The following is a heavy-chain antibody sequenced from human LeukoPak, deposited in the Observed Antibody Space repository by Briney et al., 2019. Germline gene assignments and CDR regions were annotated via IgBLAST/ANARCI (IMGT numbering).Heavy chain of an antibody. CDR1: GFTVSSNY. V-gene: IGHV3-53*01. Sequence: GGSLRLSCAASGFTVSSNYMNWVRQAPGKGLELVSVIYSGGSTRYADSVKGRFTISRDNSKNTVYLQMNNLRAEDTAMYYCARVGTGDVDYWGQGTLVTVSS. CDR2: IYSGGST. D-gene: IGHD7-27*01. CDR3: ARVGTGDVDY. J-gene: IGHJ4*02.